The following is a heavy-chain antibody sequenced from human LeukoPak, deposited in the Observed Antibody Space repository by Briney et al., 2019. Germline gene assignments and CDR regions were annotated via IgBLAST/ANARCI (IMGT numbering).Heavy chain of an antibody. D-gene: IGHD3-22*01. J-gene: IGHJ4*02. V-gene: IGHV3-21*01. CDR3: ARDQAPQDYYDSSGYYGFDY. CDR1: GFTFSSYS. Sequence: GGSLRLSCAASGFTFSSYSMNWVRQAPGKGLEWVSSISSSSSYIYYADSVKGRFTISRDNAKNSLYLQMNSLRAEDTAVYYCARDQAPQDYYDSSGYYGFDYWGQGTLVTVSS. CDR2: ISSSSSYI.